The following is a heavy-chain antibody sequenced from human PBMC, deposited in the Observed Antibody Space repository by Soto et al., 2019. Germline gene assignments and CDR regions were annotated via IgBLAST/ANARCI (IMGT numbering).Heavy chain of an antibody. V-gene: IGHV1-69*02. CDR1: GDTFTFYS. CDR2: INPILTMS. Sequence: QVQLVQSGAEVKKPGSSVRVSCKTSGDTFTFYSINWVRQAPGLGLEWMGRINPILTMSNYAQRFQGRVTMTADKSTRTAYMELSSLRSEETAMYYCATSYGSGYRAFDYWGQGALVTVSS. CDR3: ATSYGSGYRAFDY. D-gene: IGHD3-10*01. J-gene: IGHJ4*02.